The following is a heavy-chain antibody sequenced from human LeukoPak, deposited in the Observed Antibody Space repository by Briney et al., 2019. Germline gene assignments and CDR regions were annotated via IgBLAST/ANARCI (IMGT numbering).Heavy chain of an antibody. CDR3: ARSRKGIVGATEGGFDI. D-gene: IGHD1-26*01. J-gene: IGHJ3*02. CDR2: IYTSGST. CDR1: GGSISNYY. Sequence: PSETLSLTCTVSGGSISNYYWSWIRQPAGKGLEWIGRIYTSGSTNYNASLKSRVTISVDTAKNQFSLKLSSVTAADTAVYYCARSRKGIVGATEGGFDIWGQGTMVTVSS. V-gene: IGHV4-4*07.